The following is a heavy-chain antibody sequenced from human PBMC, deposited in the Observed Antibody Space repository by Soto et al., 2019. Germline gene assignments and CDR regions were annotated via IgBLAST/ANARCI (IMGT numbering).Heavy chain of an antibody. V-gene: IGHV3-30*18. CDR1: GFTFSSYG. J-gene: IGHJ6*03. CDR3: AKNEGHYYYMDV. CDR2: ISYDGSNK. Sequence: QVQLVESGGGVVQPGRSLRLSCAASGFTFSSYGMHWVRQAPGKGLEWVAVISYDGSNKYYADSVKGRFTISRDNSKNTLYLQMNSLRAEDTAVYYCAKNEGHYYYMDVWGKGTTVTVSS.